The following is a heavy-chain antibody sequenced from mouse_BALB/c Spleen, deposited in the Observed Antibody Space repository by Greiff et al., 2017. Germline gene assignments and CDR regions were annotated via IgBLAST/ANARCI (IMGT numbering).Heavy chain of an antibody. D-gene: IGHD2-4*01. Sequence: EVKLMESGGGLVQPGGSRKLSCAASGFTFSSFGMHWVRQAPEKGLEWVAYISSGSSTIYYADTVKGRFTISRDNPKNTLFLQMTSLRSEDTAMYYCASLITPMDYWGQGTSVTVSS. V-gene: IGHV5-17*02. CDR2: ISSGSSTI. CDR1: GFTFSSFG. J-gene: IGHJ4*01. CDR3: ASLITPMDY.